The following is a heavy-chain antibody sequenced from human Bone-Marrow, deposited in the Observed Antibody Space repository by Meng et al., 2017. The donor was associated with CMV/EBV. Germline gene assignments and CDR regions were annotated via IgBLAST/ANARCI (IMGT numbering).Heavy chain of an antibody. CDR2: ISGSGTII. J-gene: IGHJ4*02. Sequence: CAASGFTFSDYYINWIRQAPGKGLEWVSYISGSGTIILYADSVKGRFTVSRDNAQNSLYLQMNSLRAEDTAVYYCARRAVVTQDLDYWGQGTLVTVSS. CDR1: GFTFSDYY. V-gene: IGHV3-11*01. CDR3: ARRAVVTQDLDY. D-gene: IGHD3-22*01.